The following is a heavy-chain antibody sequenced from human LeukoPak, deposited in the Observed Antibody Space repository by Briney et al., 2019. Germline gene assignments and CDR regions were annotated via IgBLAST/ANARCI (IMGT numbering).Heavy chain of an antibody. J-gene: IGHJ4*02. V-gene: IGHV3-23*01. CDR1: GFTFSSYA. Sequence: GGSLRLSCAASGFTFSSYAMSWARQAPGKGLEWVSAISGSGGSTYYADSVKGRFTISRDNSKNTLYLQMNSLRAEDTAVYYCAKCSGGSCYHFDYWGQGTLVTVSS. CDR3: AKCSGGSCYHFDY. CDR2: ISGSGGST. D-gene: IGHD2-15*01.